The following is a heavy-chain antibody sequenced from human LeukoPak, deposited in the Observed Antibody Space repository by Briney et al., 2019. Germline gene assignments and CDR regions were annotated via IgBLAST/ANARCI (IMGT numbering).Heavy chain of an antibody. CDR2: INSDDSST. D-gene: IGHD3-16*01. J-gene: IGHJ4*02. CDR1: GFTFSDYW. V-gene: IGHV3-74*01. Sequence: GGSLRLSCAASGFTFSDYWMYWVRQAPGKGLVWVSRINSDDSSTSYADSVQGRFTISRDNAKNTLYLQMNSLRAEDTAVYYCARVNVCPRCHFDYWGQGTLVTVSS. CDR3: ARVNVCPRCHFDY.